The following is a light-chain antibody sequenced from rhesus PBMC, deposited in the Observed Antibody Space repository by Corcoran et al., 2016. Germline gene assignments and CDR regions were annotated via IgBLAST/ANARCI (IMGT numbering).Light chain of an antibody. CDR3: QVWASSSNV. CDR2: ADS. Sequence: SYELTQTPSVSAASGQTARITCGGDNIGSKNVHWYQQKPAKAPVLVIYADSKRPSGIPERVSGSNSGNTATLTISRVEAGDEADYYCQVWASSSNVFGSGTKWTVL. J-gene: IGLJ6*01. V-gene: IGLV3-25*02. CDR1: NIGSKN.